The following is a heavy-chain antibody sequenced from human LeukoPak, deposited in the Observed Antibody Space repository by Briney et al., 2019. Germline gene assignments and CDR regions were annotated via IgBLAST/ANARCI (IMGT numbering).Heavy chain of an antibody. J-gene: IGHJ4*02. Sequence: ASVKVSCKASGYTFTGYYMHWVRQAPGQGLEWMGWINPNSGGTNYAQKFQGRVIMTRDTSISTAYMELSRLRSDDTAVYYCARGAWYYYDSSGYYPLDYWGQGTLVTVSS. D-gene: IGHD3-22*01. CDR1: GYTFTGYY. V-gene: IGHV1-2*02. CDR3: ARGAWYYYDSSGYYPLDY. CDR2: INPNSGGT.